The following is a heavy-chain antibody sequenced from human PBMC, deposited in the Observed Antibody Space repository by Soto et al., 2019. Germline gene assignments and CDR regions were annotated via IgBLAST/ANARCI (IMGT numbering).Heavy chain of an antibody. CDR1: GFTFSSYG. J-gene: IGHJ4*02. D-gene: IGHD6-19*01. Sequence: QVQLVESGGGVVQPGRSLRLSCAASGFTFSSYGMHWVRQAPGKGLEWVAVIWYDGSNKYYADSVKGRFTISRDNSKNTLYLQTNSLRAEDTAVYYCARSVDGWDFSGQGTLVTVSS. CDR2: IWYDGSNK. V-gene: IGHV3-33*01. CDR3: ARSVDGWDF.